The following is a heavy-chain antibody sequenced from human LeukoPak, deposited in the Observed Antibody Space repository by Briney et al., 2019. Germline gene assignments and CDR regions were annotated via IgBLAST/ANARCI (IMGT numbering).Heavy chain of an antibody. D-gene: IGHD3-10*01. CDR3: ARGNRQLAYYGSGSRLPYDY. CDR2: IYYSGST. V-gene: IGHV4-39*01. Sequence: SETLSLTCTVSGGSISSSSYYWGWIRQPPGKGLEWLGSIYYSGSTYYNPSLKSRVTISVDTSKNQFSLKLSSVTAADTAVYYCARGNRQLAYYGSGSRLPYDYWGQGTLVTVSS. CDR1: GGSISSSSYY. J-gene: IGHJ4*02.